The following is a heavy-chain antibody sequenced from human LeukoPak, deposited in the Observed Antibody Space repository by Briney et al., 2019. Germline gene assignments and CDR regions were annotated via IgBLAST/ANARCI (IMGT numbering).Heavy chain of an antibody. V-gene: IGHV3-30*02. Sequence: PGGSLRLSCAASGFTFSRLGMQWVRQAPGKGLEWVAVIHNDGTQGQYADSVKGRFTISKDNSKNTLYLQMNNLRDDDTAVYYCAKEGDEFRGYLDVWGKGTTVTVSS. CDR3: AKEGDEFRGYLDV. D-gene: IGHD3-16*01. J-gene: IGHJ6*03. CDR1: GFTFSRLG. CDR2: IHNDGTQG.